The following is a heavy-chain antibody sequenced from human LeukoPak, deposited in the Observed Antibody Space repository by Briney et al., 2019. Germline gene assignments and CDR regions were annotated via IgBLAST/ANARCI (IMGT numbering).Heavy chain of an antibody. V-gene: IGHV1-69*13. J-gene: IGHJ4*02. CDR1: GGTFSSYA. CDR2: IIPIFGTA. CDR3: AREAVQRSAAALDY. D-gene: IGHD6-13*01. Sequence: GASVKVSCKASGGTFSSYAISWVRQVPGQGLEWMGGIIPIFGTANYAQKFQGRVTITADESTSTAYMELSSLRSEDTAVYYCAREAVQRSAAALDYWGQGTLVTVSS.